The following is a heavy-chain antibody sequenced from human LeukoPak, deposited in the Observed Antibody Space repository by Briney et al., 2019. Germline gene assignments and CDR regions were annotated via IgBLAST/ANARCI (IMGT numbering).Heavy chain of an antibody. Sequence: GGSLRLSCAASGFIFSSYGMHWVRQAPGKGLEWVAFIRYDGSNKYYADSVKGRFTISRDNSKNTLYLQMNSLRAEDTAVYYCAKDWGHRLAAYYFDYWGQGTLVTVSS. D-gene: IGHD3-16*01. CDR1: GFIFSSYG. V-gene: IGHV3-30*02. CDR2: IRYDGSNK. J-gene: IGHJ4*02. CDR3: AKDWGHRLAAYYFDY.